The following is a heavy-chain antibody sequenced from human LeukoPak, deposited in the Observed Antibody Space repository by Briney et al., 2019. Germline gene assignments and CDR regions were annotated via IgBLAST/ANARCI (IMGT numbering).Heavy chain of an antibody. J-gene: IGHJ3*02. Sequence: ASVKVSCKASGYTFNRYAMNWVRQAPGQGLEWMGWINTNTGNPTYAQGFTGRFVFSLDTSVSTAYMQISSLKADDTAVYYCAKSNGYGLVDIWGQGTMVTVSS. CDR3: AKSNGYGLVDI. V-gene: IGHV7-4-1*02. CDR1: GYTFNRYA. D-gene: IGHD3-10*01. CDR2: INTNTGNP.